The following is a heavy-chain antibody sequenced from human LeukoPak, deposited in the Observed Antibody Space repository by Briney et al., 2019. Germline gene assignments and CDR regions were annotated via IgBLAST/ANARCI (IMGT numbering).Heavy chain of an antibody. J-gene: IGHJ4*02. Sequence: GSLRLSCAASGFTFSSYAMSWVRQAPGKGLEWVSAISGSGGSTYYADSVKGRFTISRDNSKNTLYLQMNSLRAEDTAVYYCAKVSGYYYGSGSPYYFDYWGQGTLVTVSS. CDR1: GFTFSSYA. CDR3: AKVSGYYYGSGSPYYFDY. D-gene: IGHD3-10*01. CDR2: ISGSGGST. V-gene: IGHV3-23*01.